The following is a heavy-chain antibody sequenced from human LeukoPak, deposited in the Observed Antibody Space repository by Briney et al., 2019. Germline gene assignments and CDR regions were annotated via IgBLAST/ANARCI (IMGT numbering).Heavy chain of an antibody. CDR2: IDHRGRT. CDR1: GGSFSGYY. Sequence: SETLSLTCAVYGGSFSGYYWSWIRQPPGKGLEWIGEIDHRGRTNSNLSLKSRVTILVDTSKNQFSLRLSSVIAADTAVYYCARKSIETAGRKPYDCWDRGTLVTVSS. D-gene: IGHD6-13*01. J-gene: IGHJ4*02. CDR3: ARKSIETAGRKPYDC. V-gene: IGHV4-34*01.